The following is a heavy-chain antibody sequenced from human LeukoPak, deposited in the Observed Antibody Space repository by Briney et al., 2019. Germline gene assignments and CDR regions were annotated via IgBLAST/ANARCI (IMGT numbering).Heavy chain of an antibody. V-gene: IGHV3-23*01. J-gene: IGHJ4*02. CDR3: AKGATTMVRGVIHY. D-gene: IGHD3-10*01. CDR2: ISGSGGST. CDR1: GFTFSSYV. Sequence: GRSLRLSCAASGFTFSSYVMHWVRQAPGKGLEWVSAISGSGGSTYYADSVKCRFTISRDNSKNTLYLQMNSLRAEDTAVYYCAKGATTMVRGVIHYWGQGTLVTVSS.